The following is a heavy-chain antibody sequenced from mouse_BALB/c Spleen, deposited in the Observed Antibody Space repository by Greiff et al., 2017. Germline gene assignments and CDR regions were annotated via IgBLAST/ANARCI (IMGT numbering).Heavy chain of an antibody. J-gene: IGHJ1*01. CDR2: ISYSGST. CDR3: ARYFDV. CDR1: GYSITSDYA. V-gene: IGHV3-2*02. Sequence: EVKLVESGPGLVKPSQSLSLTCTVTGYSITSDYAWNWIRQFPGNKLEWMGYISYSGSTSYNPSLKSRISITRDTSKNQFFLELNSVTTEDTATYYCARYFDVWGAGTTVTVSS.